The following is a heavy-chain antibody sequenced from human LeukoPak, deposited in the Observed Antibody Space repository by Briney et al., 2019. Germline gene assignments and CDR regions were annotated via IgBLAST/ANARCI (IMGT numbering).Heavy chain of an antibody. CDR2: ICSSGSTI. D-gene: IGHD3-22*01. J-gene: IGHJ1*01. CDR1: GFTFSSYE. V-gene: IGHV3-48*03. CDR3: ARGGYYDSSGYYYGYFQH. Sequence: GGSLRLSCAASGFTFSSYEMNWVRQAPGKGLEWVSYICSSGSTIYYADSVKGRFTISRDNAKNSLYLQMNSVRAEDTAVYYCARGGYYDSSGYYYGYFQHWGQGTLVTVSS.